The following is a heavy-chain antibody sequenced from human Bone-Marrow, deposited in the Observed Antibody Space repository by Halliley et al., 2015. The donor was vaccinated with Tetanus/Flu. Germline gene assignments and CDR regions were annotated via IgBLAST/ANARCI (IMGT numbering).Heavy chain of an antibody. J-gene: IGHJ4*02. CDR3: ARLGYSYDSDGFFDY. CDR2: IYYSGST. D-gene: IGHD3-22*01. Sequence: MGYIYYSGSTYSNTSLTGRVTISVDTAKSQFSLRLTSVTVADTAVYYCARLGYSYDSDGFFDYWGQGTLVTVSS. V-gene: IGHV4-31*02.